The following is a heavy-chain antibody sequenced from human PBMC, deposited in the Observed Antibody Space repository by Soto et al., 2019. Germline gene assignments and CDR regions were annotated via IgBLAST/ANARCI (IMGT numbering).Heavy chain of an antibody. CDR2: IYYSGST. Sequence: SETLSLTCTVSGGSISSSSYYWGWIRQPPGKGLEWIGSIYYSGSTYYNPSLKSRVTISVDTSKNQFSLKLSSVTAADTAVYYCARADYDFWSGYYIGGSNWFDPWGQGTLVTVS. D-gene: IGHD3-3*01. V-gene: IGHV4-39*01. J-gene: IGHJ5*02. CDR3: ARADYDFWSGYYIGGSNWFDP. CDR1: GGSISSSSYY.